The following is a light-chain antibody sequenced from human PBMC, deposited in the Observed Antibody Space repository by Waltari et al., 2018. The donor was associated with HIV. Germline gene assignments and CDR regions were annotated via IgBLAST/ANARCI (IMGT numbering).Light chain of an antibody. CDR2: ADK. CDR3: QTWDNSAGV. CDR1: NLGEKL. Sequence: SYELTQPSSVSVSPGQTVRLPCSGDNLGEKLVSWYQQKPGQSPLLLIYADKKRPSGIPERFAASNSGNTATLAISETQTMDEADYYCQTWDNSAGVFGGGTKLTVL. J-gene: IGLJ2*01. V-gene: IGLV3-1*01.